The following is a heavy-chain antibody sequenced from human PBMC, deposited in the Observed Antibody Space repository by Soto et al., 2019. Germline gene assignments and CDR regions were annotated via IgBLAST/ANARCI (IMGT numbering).Heavy chain of an antibody. J-gene: IGHJ6*02. D-gene: IGHD3-3*01. CDR2: IHSGGST. V-gene: IGHV3-53*01. CDR1: GFTVSSNY. CDR3: ARGRFGHMDV. Sequence: SGGSLRLSCAASGFTVSSNYMSWVRQAPGKGLDWVSVIHSGGSTNYADSVKGRFTISRDNSKNTLYLQMSSLRAEDTAVYYCARGRFGHMDVWGQGTTVTVSS.